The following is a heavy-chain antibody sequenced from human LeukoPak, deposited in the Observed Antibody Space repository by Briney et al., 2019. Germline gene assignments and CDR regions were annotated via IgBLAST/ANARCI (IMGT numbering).Heavy chain of an antibody. Sequence: PSETLSLTCTVSGGSISGYYWNWSRQPPGKGVGWIGNLYYMRGAWYKSSLKSRVTISVDTSKNQFSQKLSSVTAADTAVYYCARELEIYGAFDIWGQGTMVTVSS. D-gene: IGHD3-3*01. CDR2: LYYMRGA. V-gene: IGHV4-59*01. J-gene: IGHJ3*02. CDR1: GGSISGYY. CDR3: ARELEIYGAFDI.